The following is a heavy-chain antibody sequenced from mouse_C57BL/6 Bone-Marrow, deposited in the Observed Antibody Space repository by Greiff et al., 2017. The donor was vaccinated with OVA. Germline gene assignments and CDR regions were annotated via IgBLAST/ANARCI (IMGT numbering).Heavy chain of an antibody. D-gene: IGHD1-1*01. J-gene: IGHJ3*01. Sequence: QVQLQQPGAELVMPGASVKLSCKASGYTFTSYWMHWVQQRPGQGLEWIGEIDPSDSYTNYNQKFKGKSTLTVDKSSSTAYMQLSSLTSEDSAVYYCARRGYYGSSYGFAYWGQGTLVTVSA. CDR1: GYTFTSYW. V-gene: IGHV1-69*01. CDR2: IDPSDSYT. CDR3: ARRGYYGSSYGFAY.